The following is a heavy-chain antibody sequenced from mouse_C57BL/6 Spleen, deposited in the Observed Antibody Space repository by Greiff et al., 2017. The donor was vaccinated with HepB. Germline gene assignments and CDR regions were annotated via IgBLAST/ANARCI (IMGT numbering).Heavy chain of an antibody. D-gene: IGHD2-3*01. CDR3: ARVYDLYYYAMDY. V-gene: IGHV3-6*01. CDR2: ISYDGSN. J-gene: IGHJ4*01. Sequence: EVKVEESGPGLVKPSQSLSLTCSVTGYSITSGYYWNWIRQFPGNKLEWMGYISYDGSNNYNPSLKNRISITRDTSKNQFFLKLNSVTTEDTATYYCARVYDLYYYAMDYWGQGTSVTVSS. CDR1: GYSITSGYY.